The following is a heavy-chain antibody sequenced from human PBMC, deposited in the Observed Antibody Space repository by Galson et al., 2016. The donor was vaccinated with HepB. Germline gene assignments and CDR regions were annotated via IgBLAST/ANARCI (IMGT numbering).Heavy chain of an antibody. CDR3: ATVSGLRYYDWLLLNY. V-gene: IGHV3-30*03. CDR1: GFTFSSFG. J-gene: IGHJ4*02. CDR2: ISYDGGKQ. Sequence: SLRLSCAASGFTFSSFGMHWVRQAPGKGLEWVAVISYDGGKQYYGDSVKGRFSISRDTSKNTLYLQMNSLRAEDTAIYYCATVSGLRYYDWLLLNYWGRGTLVTVSS. D-gene: IGHD3-9*01.